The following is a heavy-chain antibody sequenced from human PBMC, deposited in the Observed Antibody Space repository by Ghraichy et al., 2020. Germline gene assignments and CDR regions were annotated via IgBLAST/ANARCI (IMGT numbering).Heavy chain of an antibody. CDR1: GFTFSSYA. J-gene: IGHJ1*01. CDR3: AEVVVAAHSGYFQH. CDR2: ISGSGGST. D-gene: IGHD2-15*01. Sequence: GGSLRLSCAASGFTFSSYAMSWVRQAPGKGLEWVSAISGSGGSTYYADSVKGRFTISRDNSKNTLYLQMNSLRAEDTAVYYCAEVVVAAHSGYFQHWGQGTLVTVSS. V-gene: IGHV3-23*01.